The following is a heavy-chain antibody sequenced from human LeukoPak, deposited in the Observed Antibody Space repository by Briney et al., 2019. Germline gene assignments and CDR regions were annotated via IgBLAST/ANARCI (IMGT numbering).Heavy chain of an antibody. CDR1: GYTFTSYG. Sequence: ASVKVSCKASGYTFTSYGISWVRQAPGQGLEWMGWISAYNGNTNYAQKLQGRVTMTTDISTSTAYMELRSLRSDDTAVYYCARESYDILTGYHNWFDPWGQGTLVTVSS. J-gene: IGHJ5*02. CDR3: ARESYDILTGYHNWFDP. CDR2: ISAYNGNT. D-gene: IGHD3-9*01. V-gene: IGHV1-18*01.